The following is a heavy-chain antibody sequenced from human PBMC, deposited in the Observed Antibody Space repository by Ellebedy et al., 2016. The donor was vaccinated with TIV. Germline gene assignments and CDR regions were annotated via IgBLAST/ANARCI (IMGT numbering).Heavy chain of an antibody. CDR2: INHSGST. J-gene: IGHJ4*02. CDR1: GGSFSGYY. CDR3: ARGGEQWLVY. Sequence: MPSETLSLTCAVYGGSFSGYYWSWIRQPPGKGLEWIGEINHSGSTNYNPSLKSRVTVSVDTSKNQFSLKLSSVTAADTAVYYCARGGEQWLVYWGQGTLVTVSS. V-gene: IGHV4-34*01. D-gene: IGHD6-19*01.